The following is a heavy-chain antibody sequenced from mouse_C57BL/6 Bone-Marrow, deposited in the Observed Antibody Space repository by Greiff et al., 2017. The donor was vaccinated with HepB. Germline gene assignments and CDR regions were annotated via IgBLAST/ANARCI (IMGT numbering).Heavy chain of an antibody. CDR3: AVYYGSSPFDY. V-gene: IGHV1-19*01. Sequence: EVQLQQSGPVLVKPGASVKMSCKASGYTFTDYYMNWVKQSHGKSLEWIGVINPYNGGTSYNQKFKGKATLTVDKSSSTAYMELNSLTSEDSSVYYCAVYYGSSPFDYWGQGTTLTVSS. D-gene: IGHD1-1*01. CDR2: INPYNGGT. CDR1: GYTFTDYY. J-gene: IGHJ2*01.